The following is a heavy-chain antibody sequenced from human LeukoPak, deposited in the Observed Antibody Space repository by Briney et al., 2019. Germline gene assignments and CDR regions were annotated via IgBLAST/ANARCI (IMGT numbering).Heavy chain of an antibody. CDR1: GFTFSSYA. Sequence: PGRSLRLSCAASGFTFSSYAMSWVRQAPGKGLEWVSAITGSRGSTYYADSVTGRFTISRDNSKNTLYVQMNSLRAEDTAVYYCAKSGYSTKGDFDSWGQGTLVTVSS. CDR2: ITGSRGST. J-gene: IGHJ4*02. CDR3: AKSGYSTKGDFDS. V-gene: IGHV3-23*01. D-gene: IGHD6-13*01.